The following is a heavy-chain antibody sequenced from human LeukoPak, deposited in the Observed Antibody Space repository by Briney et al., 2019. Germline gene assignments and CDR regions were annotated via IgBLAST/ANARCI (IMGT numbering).Heavy chain of an antibody. CDR3: ARLPHGVPAAPRRRSAFDI. J-gene: IGHJ3*02. CDR1: GYTFTIYY. D-gene: IGHD2-2*01. CDR2: INPSGGST. Sequence: ASVKVSCKASGYTFTIYYMHWVRQAPGQGLEWMGIINPSGGSTSYAQKFQGRVTMTRDTSTSTVYMELSSLRSEDTAVYYCARLPHGVPAAPRRRSAFDIWGQGTMVTVSS. V-gene: IGHV1-46*01.